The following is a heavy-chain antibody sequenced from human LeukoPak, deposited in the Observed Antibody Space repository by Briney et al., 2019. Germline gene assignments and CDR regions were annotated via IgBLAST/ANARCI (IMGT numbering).Heavy chain of an antibody. CDR3: ARGVTVNYDFWSGYYNYYYYYGMDV. J-gene: IGHJ6*02. Sequence: GGSLRLSCAASGFTFSNFGMHWVRKAPGRGLEWVAVIWSHGNEIHYVDSVKGRFTISRDNSKNTLYLQMNSLRAEDTAVYYCARGVTVNYDFWSGYYNYYYYYGMDVWGQGTTVTVSS. V-gene: IGHV3-33*01. D-gene: IGHD3-3*01. CDR1: GFTFSNFG. CDR2: IWSHGNEI.